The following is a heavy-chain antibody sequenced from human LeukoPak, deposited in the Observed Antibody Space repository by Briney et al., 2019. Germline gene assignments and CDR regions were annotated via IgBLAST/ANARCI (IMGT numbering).Heavy chain of an antibody. J-gene: IGHJ4*02. CDR3: ARAAYYFDY. V-gene: IGHV3-48*03. CDR1: AFTFSSYE. CDR2: ISSGGNTM. Sequence: GGSPRLSCAASAFTFSSYEMNWVRQAPGKGLEWVSYISSGGNTMYYADSVKGRFTISRDNAKNSLFLQMNSLRAEDTAVYYCARAAYYFDYWGQGTLVTVSS.